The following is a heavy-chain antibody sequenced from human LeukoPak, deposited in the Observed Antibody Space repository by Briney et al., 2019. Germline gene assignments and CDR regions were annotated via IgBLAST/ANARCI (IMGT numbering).Heavy chain of an antibody. CDR2: INHRGST. CDR3: ARGILGYCRSTSCPRFQH. J-gene: IGHJ1*01. Sequence: PSETLSLTCAVYGGSFSDYYWTWIRQPPGKGLEWIGEINHRGSTNYNPSLKSRVAISVDTPKNQFSLKLNSVTAADTAVYYCARGILGYCRSTSCPRFQHWGQGTLVTVSS. CDR1: GGSFSDYY. D-gene: IGHD2-2*01. V-gene: IGHV4-34*01.